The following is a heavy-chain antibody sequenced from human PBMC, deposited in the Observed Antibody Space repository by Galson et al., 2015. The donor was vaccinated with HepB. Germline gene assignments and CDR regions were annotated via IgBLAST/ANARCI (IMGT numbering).Heavy chain of an antibody. CDR2: INAGNGST. CDR3: ARDTGCSSTSCWRTYYYYGMDV. D-gene: IGHD2-2*01. V-gene: IGHV1-3*01. J-gene: IGHJ6*02. CDR1: GYTFTSYA. Sequence: SVKVSCKASGYTFTSYAMHWVRQAPGQRLEWMGWINAGNGSTKYSQKFQGRVTITRDTSASTAYMELSSLRSEDTAVYYCARDTGCSSTSCWRTYYYYGMDVWGQGTTVTVSS.